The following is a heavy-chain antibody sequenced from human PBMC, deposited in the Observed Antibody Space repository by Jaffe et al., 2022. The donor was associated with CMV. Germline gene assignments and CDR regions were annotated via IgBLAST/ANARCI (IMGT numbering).Heavy chain of an antibody. Sequence: QVQLQQWGAGLLKPSETLSLTCAVYGGSFSGYYWSWIRQPPGKGLEWIGEINHSGSTNYNPSLKSRVTISVDTSKNQFSLKLSSVTAADTAVYYCARGRARRFLTHYYGSGIDYWGQGTLVTVSS. CDR2: INHSGST. J-gene: IGHJ4*02. CDR3: ARGRARRFLTHYYGSGIDY. D-gene: IGHD3-10*01. CDR1: GGSFSGYY. V-gene: IGHV4-34*01.